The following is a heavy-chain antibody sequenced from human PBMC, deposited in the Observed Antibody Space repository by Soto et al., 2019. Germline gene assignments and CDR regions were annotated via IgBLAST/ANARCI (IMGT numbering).Heavy chain of an antibody. Sequence: ASVKVSCKASGYTFTGYYMHWVRQAPGQGLEWMGWINPNSGGTNYAQKFQGWVTMTRDTSISTAYMELSRLRSDDTAVYYFAREEYYDYVWGTIYGMDVWSQGTTVTVSS. D-gene: IGHD3-16*01. CDR3: AREEYYDYVWGTIYGMDV. J-gene: IGHJ6*02. V-gene: IGHV1-2*04. CDR2: INPNSGGT. CDR1: GYTFTGYY.